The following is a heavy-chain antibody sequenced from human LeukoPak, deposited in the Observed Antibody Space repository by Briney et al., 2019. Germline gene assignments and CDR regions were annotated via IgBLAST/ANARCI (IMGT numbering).Heavy chain of an antibody. D-gene: IGHD6-13*01. CDR1: GGTFSSYA. CDR2: VIPIFGTA. V-gene: IGHV1-69*05. CDR3: AREEDSSYYYY. Sequence: SVKVSCKASGGTFSSYAISWVRQAPGQGLEWMGGVIPIFGTANYAQKFQGRVTMTRDTSTSTVYMELSSLRSEDTAVYYCAREEDSSYYYYWGQGTLVTVSS. J-gene: IGHJ4*02.